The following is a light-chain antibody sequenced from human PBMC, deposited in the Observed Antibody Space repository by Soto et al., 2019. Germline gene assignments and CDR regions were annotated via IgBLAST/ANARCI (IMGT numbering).Light chain of an antibody. J-gene: IGKJ1*01. Sequence: EIVLTQSPGTLSLSPGEGATLSCRASQSVRSNYLAWYQQKPGQAPRLLIYGASSRATGIPDRFSGSGSGTDFTLTISRLEPEDFAVYYCQQYGSSRWTFGQGTKVEIK. CDR3: QQYGSSRWT. V-gene: IGKV3-20*01. CDR1: QSVRSNY. CDR2: GAS.